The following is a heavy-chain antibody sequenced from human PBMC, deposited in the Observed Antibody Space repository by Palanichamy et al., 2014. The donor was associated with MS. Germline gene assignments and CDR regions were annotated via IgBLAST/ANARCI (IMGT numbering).Heavy chain of an antibody. V-gene: IGHV3-74*01. J-gene: IGHJ3*02. Sequence: EVQLVESGGGLVQPGGSLRLSCAASGFTFSTYWMHWVRQAPGKGLVWVSRINSDGTNTIYAESVKGRFTISRDNAKNTLYLQMNSLRAEDAAVYYCARPRIVGAPRGAYDIWGQGTMVTVSS. CDR3: ARPRIVGAPRGAYDI. CDR2: INSDGTNT. D-gene: IGHD1-26*01. CDR1: GFTFSTYW.